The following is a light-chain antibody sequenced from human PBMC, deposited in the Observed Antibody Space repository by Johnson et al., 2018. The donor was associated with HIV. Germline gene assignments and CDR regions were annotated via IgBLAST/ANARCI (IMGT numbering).Light chain of an antibody. V-gene: IGLV1-51*02. J-gene: IGLJ1*01. CDR1: SSNIGNNY. CDR2: ENN. Sequence: QSVLTQPPSVSAAPGQKVTISCSGSSSNIGNNYVSWYQQLPGTAPKLLIYENNKRPSGIPDRFSGSKSGKSATMGITGLQTGDEADYYCGTWDASLSVNVFGPGTKVTVL. CDR3: GTWDASLSVNV.